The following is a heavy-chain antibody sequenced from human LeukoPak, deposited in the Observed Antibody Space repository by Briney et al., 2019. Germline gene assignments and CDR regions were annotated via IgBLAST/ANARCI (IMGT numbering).Heavy chain of an antibody. CDR2: IYYSGST. CDR1: GGSISSHY. J-gene: IGHJ5*02. CDR3: ARVFAINQAWFDP. V-gene: IGHV4-59*11. Sequence: PSETLSLTCTVSGGSISSHYWSWIRQPPGKGLEWIGYIYYSGSTNYNPSLKSRVTISVDTSKNQFSLKLSSVTAADTAVYYCARVFAINQAWFDPWGQGTLVTVSS. D-gene: IGHD1-14*01.